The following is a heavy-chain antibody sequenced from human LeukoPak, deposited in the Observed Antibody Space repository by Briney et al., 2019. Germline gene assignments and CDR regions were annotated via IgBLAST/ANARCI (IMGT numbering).Heavy chain of an antibody. CDR1: GGSISSSSYY. V-gene: IGHV4-39*01. CDR2: IYYSGST. CDR3: ARHPVSGFDWLLGYYYYYMDV. J-gene: IGHJ6*03. Sequence: PTETLSLTCTVSGGSISSSSYYWGWIRQPPGKGLEWIGSIYYSGSTYYNPSLKSRVTISVDTSKNQFSLKLSSVTAADTAVYYCARHPVSGFDWLLGYYYYYMDVWGKGTTVTISS. D-gene: IGHD3-9*01.